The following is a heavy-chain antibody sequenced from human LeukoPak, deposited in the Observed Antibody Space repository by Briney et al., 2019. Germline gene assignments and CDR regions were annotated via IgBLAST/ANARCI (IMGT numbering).Heavy chain of an antibody. CDR3: ARTNRYAGGDRHFDY. CDR1: GGSISNYY. CDR2: ISDSGST. V-gene: IGHV4-59*12. Sequence: SETLSLTCTVSGGSISNYYWSWIRQPPGKELEWIGYISDSGSTNYNPSLKSRVTISVETSKNQFSLKLISVTAADTAVYYCARTNRYAGGDRHFDYWGQGTLVTVSS. D-gene: IGHD1-14*01. J-gene: IGHJ4*02.